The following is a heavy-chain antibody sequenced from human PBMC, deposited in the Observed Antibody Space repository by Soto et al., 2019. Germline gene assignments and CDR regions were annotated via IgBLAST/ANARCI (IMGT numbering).Heavy chain of an antibody. Sequence: PGGSLRLSCATSGFTFSNYRMNWVREAPGKGLEWVASISGSGKDTIYRDSVKGRFTISRDNAESSLVLQMNSLTVDDTAVYHCARVHLVRTSSYYCGMDVWGPGTTVTVSS. CDR3: ARVHLVRTSSYYCGMDV. J-gene: IGHJ6*02. V-gene: IGHV3-21*06. CDR2: ISGSGKDT. CDR1: GFTFSNYR. D-gene: IGHD6-6*01.